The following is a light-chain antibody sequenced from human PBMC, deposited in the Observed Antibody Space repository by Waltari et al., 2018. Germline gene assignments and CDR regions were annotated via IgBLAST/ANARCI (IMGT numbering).Light chain of an antibody. CDR1: SNALGTYNL. CDR3: CSYAGSYWL. V-gene: IGLV2-23*01. J-gene: IGLJ3*02. CDR2: ADN. Sequence: QSAPTQPASVSGSPGQSISISCTGTSNALGTYNLVSWYQHYPGKAPKLLIYADNKRPSGVSTRFSGSKFGSTASLTISGLQGDDEADYYCCSYAGSYWLFGGGTKLTVL.